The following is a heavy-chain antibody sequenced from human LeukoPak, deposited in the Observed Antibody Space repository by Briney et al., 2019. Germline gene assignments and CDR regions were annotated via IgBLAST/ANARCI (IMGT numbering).Heavy chain of an antibody. J-gene: IGHJ4*02. CDR2: FDPEDGET. Sequence: ASVTVSYKVSGYSLTELSMQGVGQAPGKGGEGVGGFDPEDGETNYTQKFQGRVTMTEDTSADTAYMALSSLRSEDTAVYYCATDPFQVDVAGTFWGQGTLVTVSS. D-gene: IGHD6-13*01. V-gene: IGHV1-24*01. CDR3: ATDPFQVDVAGTF. CDR1: GYSLTELS.